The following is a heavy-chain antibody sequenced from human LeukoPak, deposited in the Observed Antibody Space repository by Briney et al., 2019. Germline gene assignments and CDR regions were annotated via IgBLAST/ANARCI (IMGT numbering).Heavy chain of an antibody. J-gene: IGHJ4*02. V-gene: IGHV3-7*03. Sequence: GGSLRLSCAASGFTFSYYWMTWVRQAPGKGLEWVANIKKDGSEKYFVDSVKGRFTISRDNAKNSPYLQMNSPRAEDTAVYYCARDARQQLVERFDYWGQGTLVTVSS. CDR2: IKKDGSEK. CDR1: GFTFSYYW. D-gene: IGHD6-13*01. CDR3: ARDARQQLVERFDY.